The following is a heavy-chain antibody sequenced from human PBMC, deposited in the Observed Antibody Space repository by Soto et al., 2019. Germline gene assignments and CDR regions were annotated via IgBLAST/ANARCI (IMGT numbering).Heavy chain of an antibody. CDR2: IWSDGINT. J-gene: IGHJ6*02. D-gene: IGHD1-20*01. Sequence: QVQLVESGGSVVQPGRSLRLSCAASGFTFNKYGMHWVRQAPGKGLEWVASIWSDGINTYYADSVKGRFTISRDNXKNTLSLQMISLRADDAAVYYCARDNSYYYYGMDVWGQGTTVTVSS. CDR3: ARDNSYYYYGMDV. CDR1: GFTFNKYG. V-gene: IGHV3-33*01.